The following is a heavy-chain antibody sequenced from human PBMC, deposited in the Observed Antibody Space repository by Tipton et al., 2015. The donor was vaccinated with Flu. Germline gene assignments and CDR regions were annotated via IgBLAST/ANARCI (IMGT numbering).Heavy chain of an antibody. Sequence: TLSLTCTVSGGSVSSGSYYWSWIRQPPGKGLEWIGYIYYSGSTNYNPSLKSRVTISVDTSKNQFSLKLSSVTAADTAVYYCAREIRSSSWIGHGAFDIWGQGTMVTVSS. J-gene: IGHJ3*02. CDR2: IYYSGST. V-gene: IGHV4-61*01. CDR3: AREIRSSSWIGHGAFDI. D-gene: IGHD6-13*01. CDR1: GGSVSSGSYY.